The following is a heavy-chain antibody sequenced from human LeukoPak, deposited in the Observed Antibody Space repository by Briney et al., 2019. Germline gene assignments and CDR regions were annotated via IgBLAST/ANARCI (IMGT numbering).Heavy chain of an antibody. CDR2: IYHSGST. Sequence: PSETLSLTCAVYGGSFSGYYWSWIRQPPGKGLEWIGEIYHSGSTNYNPSLKSRVTMSVDKSKNQFSLKLSSVTAADTAVYCCARDVRDYYDTRGFDYWGQGTLVTVSS. CDR3: ARDVRDYYDTRGFDY. V-gene: IGHV4-34*01. D-gene: IGHD3-22*01. CDR1: GGSFSGYY. J-gene: IGHJ4*02.